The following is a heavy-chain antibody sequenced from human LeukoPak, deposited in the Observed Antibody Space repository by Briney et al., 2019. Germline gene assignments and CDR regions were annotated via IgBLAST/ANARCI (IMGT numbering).Heavy chain of an antibody. CDR3: ARGVGDYYDSSGTLYFAY. Sequence: ASVKGSCKASGYTFTGYYMHWVRQAPGQGLEWMGWSNPNSGGTNYAQKSQGWVTMTRAPSISTAYMELRRLRSDAPAVYYCARGVGDYYDSSGTLYFAYWGQGTLVTVSS. D-gene: IGHD3-22*01. V-gene: IGHV1-2*04. J-gene: IGHJ4*02. CDR2: SNPNSGGT. CDR1: GYTFTGYY.